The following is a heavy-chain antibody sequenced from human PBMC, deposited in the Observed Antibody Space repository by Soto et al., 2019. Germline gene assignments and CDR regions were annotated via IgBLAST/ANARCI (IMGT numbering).Heavy chain of an antibody. CDR2: INHSGST. CDR1: GGSFSGYY. CDR3: ARHPIAARPDGPLYYFDY. D-gene: IGHD6-6*01. J-gene: IGHJ4*02. Sequence: PSETLSLTCAVYGGSFSGYYWSWIRQPPGKGLEWIGEINHSGSTNYNPSLKSRVTISVDTSKNQFSLKLSSVTAADTAVYYCARHPIAARPDGPLYYFDYWGQGTLVTVSS. V-gene: IGHV4-34*01.